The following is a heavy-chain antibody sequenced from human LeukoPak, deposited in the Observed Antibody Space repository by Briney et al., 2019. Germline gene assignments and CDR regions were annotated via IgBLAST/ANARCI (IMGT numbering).Heavy chain of an antibody. Sequence: ASVKVSCKASGYTFTSYDINWVRQATGQGLEWMGWMNPNSGNTGYAQKFQGRVTITRNTSISTAYMELSSLRSEDTAVYSCARLLDNDISGDPDTFDVWGQGTTVIVSS. V-gene: IGHV1-8*03. CDR3: ARLLDNDISGDPDTFDV. D-gene: IGHD3-22*01. J-gene: IGHJ3*01. CDR1: GYTFTSYD. CDR2: MNPNSGNT.